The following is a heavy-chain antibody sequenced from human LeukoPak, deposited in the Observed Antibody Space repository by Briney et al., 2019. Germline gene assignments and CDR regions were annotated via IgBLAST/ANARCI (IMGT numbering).Heavy chain of an antibody. Sequence: GVPLQISSKGLGYSFTSYWVGWVRPMPGNGLEWMGIIYPGDSDTRYSPSSQGQVTISADKSISTAYLHWSSLKASDTAMYYCARGPSVLWAIGEGALDIWAQGTMVTVSS. D-gene: IGHD2-21*01. CDR2: IYPGDSDT. J-gene: IGHJ3*02. CDR3: ARGPSVLWAIGEGALDI. CDR1: GYSFTSYW. V-gene: IGHV5-51*01.